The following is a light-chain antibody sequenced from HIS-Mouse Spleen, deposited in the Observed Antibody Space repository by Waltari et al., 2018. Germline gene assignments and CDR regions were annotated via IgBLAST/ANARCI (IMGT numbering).Light chain of an antibody. Sequence: QSALPQPASVSGSPGQSITISCPGTSSDVGGYHYVSWYQQHPGKAPKLMIYEVSNRPSGVSNRFSGSKSGNTASLTISGLQAEDEADYYCSSYTSSSSWVFGGGTKLTVL. CDR1: SSDVGGYHY. J-gene: IGLJ3*02. CDR3: SSYTSSSSWV. V-gene: IGLV2-14*01. CDR2: EVS.